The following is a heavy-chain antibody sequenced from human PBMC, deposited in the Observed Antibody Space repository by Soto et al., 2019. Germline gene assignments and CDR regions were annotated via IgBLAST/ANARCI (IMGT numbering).Heavy chain of an antibody. D-gene: IGHD5-12*01. V-gene: IGHV4-30-4*01. CDR3: ARDSRDGYKAGFDY. Sequence: SETLSLTCTVSGGSISSGDYYWSWIRQPPGKGLEWIGYIYYSGSTYYNPSLKSRVTISVDTSKNQFSLKLSSVTAADTAVYYCARDSRDGYKAGFDYWGQGTLVTV. CDR1: GGSISSGDYY. CDR2: IYYSGST. J-gene: IGHJ4*02.